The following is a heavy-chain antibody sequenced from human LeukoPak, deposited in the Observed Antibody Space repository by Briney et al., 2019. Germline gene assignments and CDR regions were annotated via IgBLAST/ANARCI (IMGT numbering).Heavy chain of an antibody. CDR1: GFTFSSYT. Sequence: SGGSLRPSCAASGFTFSSYTMHWVRQAPGKGLEWVASIRFDGSYEYYVDSVKGRFTISRDDSLNTLYLQMNSLRVDDTAVYYCAKRIDIAVVPEAATHQAFDVWGQGTMVTVSS. J-gene: IGHJ3*01. D-gene: IGHD2-2*01. CDR2: IRFDGSYE. CDR3: AKRIDIAVVPEAATHQAFDV. V-gene: IGHV3-30*02.